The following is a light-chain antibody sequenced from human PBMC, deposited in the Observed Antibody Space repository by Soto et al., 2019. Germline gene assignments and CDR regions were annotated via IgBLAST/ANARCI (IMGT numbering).Light chain of an antibody. CDR2: EAT. J-gene: IGLJ1*01. V-gene: IGLV2-14*02. Sequence: QSALTQPASVSGSPGQSITISCTGTSSDVGTYDLVSWYQHHPGAAPKLMIYEATRRPSGFSNRFSGSKSGNTASLTISGLRAEDEADYYCSSYTSSSTLYVFGTGTKLTVL. CDR3: SSYTSSSTLYV. CDR1: SSDVGTYDL.